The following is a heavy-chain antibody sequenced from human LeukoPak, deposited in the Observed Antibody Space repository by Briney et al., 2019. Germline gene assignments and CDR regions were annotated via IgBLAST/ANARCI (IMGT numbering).Heavy chain of an antibody. D-gene: IGHD6-13*01. CDR2: IKTDGSEK. Sequence: GGSLRLSCEGSGFTFSNYWMGWVRQAPGKGLQWVANIKTDGSEKYYVDSVKGRFTISRDNAKNSLYLQMNSLRAEDTAVYYCARLYSSSWSNYFDYWGQGSLVTVSS. J-gene: IGHJ4*02. CDR1: GFTFSNYW. CDR3: ARLYSSSWSNYFDY. V-gene: IGHV3-7*01.